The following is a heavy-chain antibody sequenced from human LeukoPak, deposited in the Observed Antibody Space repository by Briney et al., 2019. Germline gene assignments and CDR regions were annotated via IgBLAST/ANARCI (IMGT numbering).Heavy chain of an antibody. V-gene: IGHV4-34*01. CDR1: GFSFSTYA. CDR2: INHSGST. J-gene: IGHJ4*02. D-gene: IGHD2-2*02. Sequence: PGGSLRLSCAASGFSFSTYAMSWVRQPPGKGLEWIGEINHSGSTNYNPSLKSRVTISVDTSKNQFSLKLSSVTAADTAVHYCASLGCSSTSCYTRNFDYWGQGTLVTVSS. CDR3: ASLGCSSTSCYTRNFDY.